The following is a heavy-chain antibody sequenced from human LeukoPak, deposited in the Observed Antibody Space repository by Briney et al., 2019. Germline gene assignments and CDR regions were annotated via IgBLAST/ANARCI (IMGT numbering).Heavy chain of an antibody. V-gene: IGHV4-39*01. CDR2: IYYSGST. J-gene: IGHJ3*02. D-gene: IGHD3-22*01. Sequence: PSETLSLTRSVSGGTISSTSYYWAWIRQPPGKGLEWIGSIYYSGSTYYNPSLKSRVIISVDTSKNQFSLKLNSVTAADTAVYYCARRSFEHSSGYYSRGAFAIWGQGTMVTVSS. CDR1: GGTISSTSYY. CDR3: ARRSFEHSSGYYSRGAFAI.